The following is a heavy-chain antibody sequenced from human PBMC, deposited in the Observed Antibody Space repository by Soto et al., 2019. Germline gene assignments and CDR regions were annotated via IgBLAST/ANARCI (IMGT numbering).Heavy chain of an antibody. J-gene: IGHJ4*02. D-gene: IGHD6-13*01. V-gene: IGHV4-59*01. CDR2: VYNSGST. CDR1: GGSISSNY. CDR3: ARYRREAVAGYTLDN. Sequence: LSLTCTVSGGSISSNYWTWIRQPPGKGLEWIGYVYNSGSTNYNPSLKSRVTISEDTSKSQFSLKVNSMTAADTAVYYCARYRREAVAGYTLDNWGQGTLVTVSS.